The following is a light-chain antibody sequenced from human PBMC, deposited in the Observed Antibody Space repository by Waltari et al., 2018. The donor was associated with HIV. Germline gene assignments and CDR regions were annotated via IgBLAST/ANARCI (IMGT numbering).Light chain of an antibody. CDR2: AAS. Sequence: EIVLTQSPGTLSLSPGERATLSCRSSQIVSSNSLAWYQQRGGQAPRLLIYAASSRATGIPDRFSDSGSGTDFTLTISRLEPEDFAVYYCHEYGSSPPRTFGQGTRLEIK. J-gene: IGKJ5*01. V-gene: IGKV3-20*01. CDR3: HEYGSSPPRT. CDR1: QIVSSNS.